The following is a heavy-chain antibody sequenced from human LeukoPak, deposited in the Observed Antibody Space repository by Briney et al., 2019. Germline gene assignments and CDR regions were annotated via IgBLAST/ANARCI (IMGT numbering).Heavy chain of an antibody. J-gene: IGHJ5*02. CDR1: GFTFSSYA. V-gene: IGHV3-30-3*01. CDR3: GGSSGPNWFDP. CDR2: ISYDGSNK. Sequence: PGKSLRLSCAASGFTFSSYAMHWVRQAPGKGLEWVSLISYDGSNKYCADSVKGRFTISRDNSKNTLYLQMNSLRAEDTAVYYCGGSSGPNWFDPWGQGTLVTVSS. D-gene: IGHD6-19*01.